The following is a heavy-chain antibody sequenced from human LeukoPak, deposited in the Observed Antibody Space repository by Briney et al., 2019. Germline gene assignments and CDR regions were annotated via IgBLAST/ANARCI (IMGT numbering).Heavy chain of an antibody. Sequence: GGSLRLSCAASGFTFSSYAMSWVRQAPGKGLEWISTISGSGGNTYHADSVKGRFTISRDNSKNTLYLQMNSLRAEDTALYYCARDASDYWFFDLWGRGTLVTVSS. V-gene: IGHV3-23*01. D-gene: IGHD3-3*01. CDR2: ISGSGGNT. CDR3: ARDASDYWFFDL. J-gene: IGHJ2*01. CDR1: GFTFSSYA.